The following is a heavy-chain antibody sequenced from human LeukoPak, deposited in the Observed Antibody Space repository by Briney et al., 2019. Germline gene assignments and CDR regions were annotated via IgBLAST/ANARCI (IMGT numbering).Heavy chain of an antibody. V-gene: IGHV1-2*02. Sequence: ASVKVSCKTGYSFTDYYIHWVRQAPGQGLEWMGWIIPNSGDTNYAQKFQGRVTMTRDTSISTAYLELRGLKSDDTAVYYCATPFTPLGYWGQGTLVTVSS. CDR2: IIPNSGDT. CDR1: GYSFTDYY. CDR3: ATPFTPLGY. J-gene: IGHJ4*02. D-gene: IGHD3-22*01.